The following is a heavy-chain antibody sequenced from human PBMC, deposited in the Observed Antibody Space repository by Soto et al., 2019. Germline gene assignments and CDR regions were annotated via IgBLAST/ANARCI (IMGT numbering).Heavy chain of an antibody. CDR3: ARLGGITELTGPWYKLEQ. V-gene: IGHV4-39*02. J-gene: IGHJ4*02. D-gene: IGHD1-1*01. CDR1: GGSVFSSSSL. Sequence: QLQLQESGPGVVKPSETLSLTCTVTGGSVFSSSSLWVWVRQSPGKGLEWLGQIFYTGTTYYNPSLGSRITMSVDSSNSLFSLRLSSVTAADTALYYCARLGGITELTGPWYKLEQWGRGILVTVSS. CDR2: IFYTGTT.